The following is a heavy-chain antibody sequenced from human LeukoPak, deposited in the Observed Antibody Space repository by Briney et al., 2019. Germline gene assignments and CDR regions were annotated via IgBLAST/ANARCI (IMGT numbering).Heavy chain of an antibody. D-gene: IGHD3-16*01. CDR2: ISSSSSTI. V-gene: IGHV3-48*01. Sequence: GGSLRLSCAASGFTFSSYSMNWVRQAPGKGLEWVSYISSSSSTIYYADSVKGRFTISRDNAKNSLYLQMNSLRAEDTAVYYCARGGYVLFDYWGQGILVIVSS. CDR1: GFTFSSYS. J-gene: IGHJ4*02. CDR3: ARGGYVLFDY.